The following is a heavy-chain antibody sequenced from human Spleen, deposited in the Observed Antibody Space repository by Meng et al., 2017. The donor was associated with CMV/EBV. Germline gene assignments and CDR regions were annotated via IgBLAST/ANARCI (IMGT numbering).Heavy chain of an antibody. J-gene: IGHJ2*01. CDR2: ISSTSTYK. CDR1: GFSFSNYA. V-gene: IGHV3-21*01. Sequence: GQSLTLSCEGSGFSFSNYAMHWVRQAPGKGLEWVSCISSTSTYKFYADSVKGRFRVSRDNTKNSVHLQMDGLTAEDTAVYYCARAPYFDFWSGYYSSTSVRARKNWYFDLWGRGSLVTVSS. CDR3: ARAPYFDFWSGYYSSTSVRARKNWYFDL. D-gene: IGHD3-3*01.